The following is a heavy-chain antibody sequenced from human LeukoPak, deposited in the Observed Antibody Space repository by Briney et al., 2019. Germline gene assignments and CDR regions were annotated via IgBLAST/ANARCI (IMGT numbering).Heavy chain of an antibody. J-gene: IGHJ4*02. V-gene: IGHV3-21*01. CDR2: ISISTTSI. CDR3: ARERFHGSGAPKFDY. CDR1: VFTFSSYT. Sequence: GGSLRLSCAASVFTFSSYTMNWVRQAPGKGLELVSSISISTTSIYYADSVKGRFTISRDNTKNSLYLQMNSLRVEDTAVYYCARERFHGSGAPKFDYCGQGTLVTVSS. D-gene: IGHD3-10*01.